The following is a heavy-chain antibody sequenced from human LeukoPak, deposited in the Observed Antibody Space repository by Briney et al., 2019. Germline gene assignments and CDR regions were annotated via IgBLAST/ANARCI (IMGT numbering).Heavy chain of an antibody. Sequence: GGSLRLSRAASGFTFSSYSMNWVRQAPGKGLEWVSYISSSSSTIYYADSVKGRFTISRDNAKNSLYLQMNSLRAEDTAVYYCARLGYYDSSGVDYWGQGTLVTVSS. V-gene: IGHV3-48*04. CDR1: GFTFSSYS. J-gene: IGHJ4*02. D-gene: IGHD3-22*01. CDR3: ARLGYYDSSGVDY. CDR2: ISSSSSTI.